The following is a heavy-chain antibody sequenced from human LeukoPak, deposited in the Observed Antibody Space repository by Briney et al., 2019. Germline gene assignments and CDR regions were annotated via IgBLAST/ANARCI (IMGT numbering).Heavy chain of an antibody. D-gene: IGHD7-27*01. CDR1: GYTFSDYF. CDR3: ARDLASTSNWEFDY. J-gene: IGHJ4*02. V-gene: IGHV1-2*06. CDR2: INSNTGAT. Sequence: GASVRVSCKPSGYTFSDYFIHWGRHAPGQGLEWLGRINSNTGATEYPQNSRGRVTMTRDTSITTAYMELSSLTSDDTAVYYCARDLASTSNWEFDYWGQGTLVTVSS.